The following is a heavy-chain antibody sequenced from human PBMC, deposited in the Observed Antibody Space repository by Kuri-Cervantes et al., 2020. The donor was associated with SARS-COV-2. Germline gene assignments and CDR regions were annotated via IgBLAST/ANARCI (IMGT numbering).Heavy chain of an antibody. CDR3: ARGKQWLQFDY. V-gene: IGHV1-2*02. D-gene: IGHD6-19*01. Sequence: ASVKVSCKASGYTFTGYYMHWVRQAPGQGLEWMGWINPNSGGTNYAQKFQGRVTMTRDTSTSTVYMELSSLRSEDTAVYYCARGKQWLQFDYWGQGTLVTVSS. J-gene: IGHJ4*02. CDR2: INPNSGGT. CDR1: GYTFTGYY.